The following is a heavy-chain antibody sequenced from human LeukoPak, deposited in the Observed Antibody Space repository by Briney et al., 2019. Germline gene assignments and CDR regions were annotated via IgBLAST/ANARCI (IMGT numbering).Heavy chain of an antibody. D-gene: IGHD1-1*01. Sequence: PGGSLRLSCAASGFAFDDYGMSWVRQAPGKGLEWVSGINWNGGSTGYADSVKGRFTISRDNAKNSLYLQMNSLRAEDTALYYCARDPGSRVNWYFDLWGRGTLVTVSS. CDR1: GFAFDDYG. CDR3: ARDPGSRVNWYFDL. J-gene: IGHJ2*01. CDR2: INWNGGST. V-gene: IGHV3-20*04.